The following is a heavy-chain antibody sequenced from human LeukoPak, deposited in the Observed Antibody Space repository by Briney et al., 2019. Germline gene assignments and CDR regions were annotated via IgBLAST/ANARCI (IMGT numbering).Heavy chain of an antibody. CDR2: IYYGGST. J-gene: IGHJ4*02. V-gene: IGHV4-59*06. Sequence: KTSETLSLTYTVSGGSISTYYWSWIRQHPGKGLEWIGFIYYGGSTYYNPSLKSRITISVDTSKNQFSLKLSSVTAADTAVYYCARASVIAARPNSVDYWGQGTLVTVSS. CDR3: ARASVIAARPNSVDY. D-gene: IGHD6-6*01. CDR1: GGSISTYY.